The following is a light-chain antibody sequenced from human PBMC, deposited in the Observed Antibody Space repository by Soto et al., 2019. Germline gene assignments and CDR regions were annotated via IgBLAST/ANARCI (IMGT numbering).Light chain of an antibody. V-gene: IGLV2-23*02. CDR1: SSDVGSYNL. J-gene: IGLJ1*01. CDR2: EVS. Sequence: QSVLTQPASVSGSPGQSITISCTGTSSDVGSYNLVSWYQQHPGKAPKLMIYEVSKRPSGVSNRFSGSKSGNTASLTISGLQSEHEADYYCCSYAGSSTLRVFVTGTKVTVL. CDR3: CSYAGSSTLRV.